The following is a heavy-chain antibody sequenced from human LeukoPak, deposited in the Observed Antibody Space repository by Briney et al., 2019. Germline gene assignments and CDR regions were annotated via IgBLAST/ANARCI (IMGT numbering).Heavy chain of an antibody. CDR3: ARPGGYSSGWYGGYYFDY. CDR1: GGSFSGYY. D-gene: IGHD6-19*01. J-gene: IGHJ4*02. Sequence: PSETLSLTCAVYGGSFSGYYWSWIRQPPGKGLEWIVEINHSESTNYNPSLKSRVTISVDTSKNQFSLKLSSVTAADTAVYYCARPGGYSSGWYGGYYFDYWGQGTLVTVSS. CDR2: INHSEST. V-gene: IGHV4-34*01.